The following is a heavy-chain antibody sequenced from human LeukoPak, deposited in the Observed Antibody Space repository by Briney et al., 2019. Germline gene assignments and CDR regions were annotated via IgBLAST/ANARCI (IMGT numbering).Heavy chain of an antibody. CDR1: GFTLSSYW. CDR3: ARDTLGEGEDANYAVYYFDY. V-gene: IGHV3-74*01. CDR2: INSDGSST. D-gene: IGHD4/OR15-4a*01. Sequence: GGSLRLSCAASGFTLSSYWMQWVRQVPGKGLVWVSRINSDGSSTSYADSVKGRSTISRDNGKNSLDLQMNSLRADDTAVYYCARDTLGEGEDANYAVYYFDYWGQGTVVTVSS. J-gene: IGHJ4*02.